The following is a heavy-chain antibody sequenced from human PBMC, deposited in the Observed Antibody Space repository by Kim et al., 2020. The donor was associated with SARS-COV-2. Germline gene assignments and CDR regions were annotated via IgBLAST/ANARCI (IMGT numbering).Heavy chain of an antibody. D-gene: IGHD3-10*01. CDR3: AKDFNYYGSGSYHYYYYGMDV. J-gene: IGHJ6*02. CDR2: ISGDGDST. V-gene: IGHV3-43*02. Sequence: GGSLRLSCAASGFTFDDYAMHWVRQAPGKGLEWVSLISGDGDSTSYADSVRGRFTISRDNSKNSLHLQMNTLRTEDTALYYCAKDFNYYGSGSYHYYYYGMDVWGQGTTVTVSS. CDR1: GFTFDDYA.